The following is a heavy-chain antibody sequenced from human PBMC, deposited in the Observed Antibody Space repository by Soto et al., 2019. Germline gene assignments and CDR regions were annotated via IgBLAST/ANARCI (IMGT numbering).Heavy chain of an antibody. V-gene: IGHV5-51*01. CDR1: GYSFTSYW. CDR3: ARHHGSPGSYFGLDV. CDR2: IYPGDSDT. D-gene: IGHD6-13*01. Sequence: PGESLKISSKGSGYSFTSYWINWVRQMPGKGLEWMGIIYPGDSDTRYSSSFQGQVTISADKSIDTAYLQWRSLKASDTAVYYCARHHGSPGSYFGLDVWGQGTTVTV. J-gene: IGHJ6*02.